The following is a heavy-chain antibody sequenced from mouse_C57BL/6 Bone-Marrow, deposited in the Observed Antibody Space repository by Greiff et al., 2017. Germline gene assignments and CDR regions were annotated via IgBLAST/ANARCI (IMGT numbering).Heavy chain of an antibody. D-gene: IGHD2-3*01. CDR1: GYTFTSYW. J-gene: IGHJ4*01. V-gene: IGHV1-55*01. CDR2: IYPGSGST. Sequence: QVQLQQPGAELVKPGASVKMSCKASGYTFTSYWITWVKQRPGQGLEWIGDIYPGSGSTYYNEKFKSKATLTVDTSSSTAYMQLSSLTSEGSAVYYCARGDGYYVYYAMDYWGQGASVTDSS. CDR3: ARGDGYYVYYAMDY.